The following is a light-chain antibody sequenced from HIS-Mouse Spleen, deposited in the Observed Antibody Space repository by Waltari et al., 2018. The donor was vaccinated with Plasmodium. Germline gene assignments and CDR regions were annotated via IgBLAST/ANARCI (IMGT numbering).Light chain of an antibody. V-gene: IGLV3-10*01. Sequence: SYELTQPPSVSVSPGQTARIHCSGDVLPKTSAFWYQQKSGQAPVLVIYEDSKRPSWIPERFSGSSSGTMATLTISGAQVEDEADYYCYSTDSSGNHRVFGGGTKLTVL. CDR1: VLPKTS. CDR2: EDS. CDR3: YSTDSSGNHRV. J-gene: IGLJ3*02.